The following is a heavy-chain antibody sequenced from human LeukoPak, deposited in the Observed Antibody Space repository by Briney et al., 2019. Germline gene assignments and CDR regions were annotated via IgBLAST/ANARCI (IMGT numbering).Heavy chain of an antibody. J-gene: IGHJ4*02. CDR1: GGSISSSSYY. Sequence: SETLSLTCTVSGGSISSSSYYWGWIRQPPGKGLEWIGSIYYSGSTYYNPSLKSRVTISVDTSKNQFSLKLSSVTAADTAVYYCARDSSGYLNYRGQGTLVTVSS. CDR3: ARDSSGYLNY. CDR2: IYYSGST. D-gene: IGHD3-22*01. V-gene: IGHV4-39*07.